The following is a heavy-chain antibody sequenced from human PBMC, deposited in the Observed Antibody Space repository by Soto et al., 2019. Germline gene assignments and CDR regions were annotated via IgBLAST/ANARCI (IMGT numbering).Heavy chain of an antibody. CDR1: GGSFSGYY. Sequence: QVQLQQWGAGLLKPSETLSLTCAVYGGSFSGYYWSWIRQPPGKGLEWIGEINHSGSTNYNPSLKSRVTISVDTSKNQFSRKLSSMTAADTAVYYCARVRTNWFDPWGQGTLVTVSS. V-gene: IGHV4-34*01. J-gene: IGHJ5*02. CDR3: ARVRTNWFDP. CDR2: INHSGST.